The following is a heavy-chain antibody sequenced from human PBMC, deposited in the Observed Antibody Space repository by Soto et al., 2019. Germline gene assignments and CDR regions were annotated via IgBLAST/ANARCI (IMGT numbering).Heavy chain of an antibody. V-gene: IGHV4-39*01. CDR2: IYYSGST. CDR3: ATLWFREADY. J-gene: IGHJ4*02. Sequence: QLQLQESGPGLLKPSETLSLTCTVSGGSMSTSYYWGWIRQPPGKGLEWMGRIYYSGSTYYNPSLKSRVTISVDTSKNQFSLKLTSVTAADTSVYYCATLWFREADYWGQGTLVTVSS. D-gene: IGHD3-10*01. CDR1: GGSMSTSYY.